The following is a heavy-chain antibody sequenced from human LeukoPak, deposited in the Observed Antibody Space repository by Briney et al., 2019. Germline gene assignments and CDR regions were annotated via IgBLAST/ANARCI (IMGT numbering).Heavy chain of an antibody. J-gene: IGHJ6*03. CDR1: GFTFSSYS. V-gene: IGHV3-21*01. CDR2: ISSSSTYI. CDR3: ASIGGSGSYYNIYYMDV. D-gene: IGHD3-10*01. Sequence: GGSLRLSCAASGFTFSSYSMNWVRQAPGKGREWVSSISSSSTYISYADSVKGRFTIARDKANNSLYLQMNSLSGVDTDVYSCASIGGSGSYYNIYYMDVWGKGTTVTVSS.